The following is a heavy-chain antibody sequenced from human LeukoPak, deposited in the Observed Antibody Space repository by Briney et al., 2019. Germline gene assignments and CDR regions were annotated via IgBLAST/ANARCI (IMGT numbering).Heavy chain of an antibody. J-gene: IGHJ4*02. CDR1: GFTFSSYE. V-gene: IGHV3-48*03. CDR3: ARDPDYGDYGFDY. D-gene: IGHD4-17*01. CDR2: ISSSGSTI. Sequence: GGSLRLSCAASGFTFSSYEMSWVRQAPGKGMEWVSYISSSGSTIYYADSVKGRFTISRDNAKNSLYLRMNSLRAEDTAVYYCARDPDYGDYGFDYWGQGTLVTVSS.